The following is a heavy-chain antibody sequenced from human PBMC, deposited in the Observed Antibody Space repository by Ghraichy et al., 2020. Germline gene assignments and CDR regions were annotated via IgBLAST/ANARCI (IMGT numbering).Heavy chain of an antibody. Sequence: GESLNISCAASGFTFSSYWMSWVRQAPGKGLEWVANIKQDGSEKYYVDSVKGRFTISRDNAKNSLYLQMNSLRAEDTAVYYCARVHEDWFGTPCPDYWGQGTLVTVSS. D-gene: IGHD3/OR15-3a*01. CDR2: IKQDGSEK. CDR1: GFTFSSYW. V-gene: IGHV3-7*03. CDR3: ARVHEDWFGTPCPDY. J-gene: IGHJ4*02.